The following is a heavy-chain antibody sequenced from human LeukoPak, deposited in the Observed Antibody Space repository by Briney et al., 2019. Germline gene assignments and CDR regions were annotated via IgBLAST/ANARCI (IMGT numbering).Heavy chain of an antibody. CDR2: IHHTGTT. V-gene: IGHV4-31*03. D-gene: IGHD3-10*01. J-gene: IGHJ5*02. CDR3: ARNLVPYFGELDP. Sequence: SETLSLTCTVSGGSINTDNYYWSWIRQSPVKGLEWIGYIHHTGTTYYNPSLRSRVSISVFTSNNQFSLTLISVTAADTAVYYCARNLVPYFGELDPWGRGTLVTVSS. CDR1: GGSINTDNYY.